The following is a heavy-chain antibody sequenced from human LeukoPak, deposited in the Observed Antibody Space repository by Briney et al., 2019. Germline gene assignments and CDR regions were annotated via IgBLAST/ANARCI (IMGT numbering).Heavy chain of an antibody. CDR3: ARESYYDRSGPGGGALNYFDY. J-gene: IGHJ4*02. Sequence: SVKVSCKASGGTFSSYAISWVRQAPGQGLEWMGRIIPIFGTANYAQKFQGRVTITTDESTSTAYMELSSLRSEDTAVYYCARESYYDRSGPGGGALNYFDYWGQGTLVTVSS. CDR2: IIPIFGTA. CDR1: GGTFSSYA. D-gene: IGHD3-22*01. V-gene: IGHV1-69*05.